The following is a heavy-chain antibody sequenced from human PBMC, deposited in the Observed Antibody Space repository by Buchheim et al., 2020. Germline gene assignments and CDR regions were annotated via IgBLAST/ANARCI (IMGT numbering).Heavy chain of an antibody. V-gene: IGHV4-30-4*01. CDR1: GGSISSGDYY. D-gene: IGHD2-15*01. Sequence: QVQLQESGPGLVKPSQTLSLTCTVSGGSISSGDYYWSWIRQPPGKGLEWIGYIYYSGSTYYNQSLKSRVTISVDKSKNQFSLKLSSVTAADTAVYYCARGFRGYCSGTSCYYFDYWGQGTL. CDR3: ARGFRGYCSGTSCYYFDY. CDR2: IYYSGST. J-gene: IGHJ4*02.